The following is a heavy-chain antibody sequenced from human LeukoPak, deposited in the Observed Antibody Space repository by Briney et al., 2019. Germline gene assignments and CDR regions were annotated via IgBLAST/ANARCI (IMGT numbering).Heavy chain of an antibody. V-gene: IGHV3-23*01. CDR3: AKDQSPIAVAASLDY. J-gene: IGHJ4*02. D-gene: IGHD6-19*01. CDR1: GFTFSSYA. CDR2: IGSSGST. Sequence: PGGSLRLSCGASGFTFSSYAMTWVRQPPGKGLEWVSAIGSSGSTYYADSVKGRFTISRDNSKNTLYLQMNSLRAEDTAVYYCAKDQSPIAVAASLDYWGQGTLVTVSS.